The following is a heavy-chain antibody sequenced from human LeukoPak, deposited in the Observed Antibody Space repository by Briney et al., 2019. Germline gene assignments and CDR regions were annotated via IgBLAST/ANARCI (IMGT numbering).Heavy chain of an antibody. Sequence: PGGSLRLSCAASGFTFSSYSMNWVRQAPGKGLEWVSSISSSSSYIYYADSVKGRFTISRDNANNSLYLHMNSLRAGDTAVYYCAKGAYYHGSGRYFDYWGQGTLVTVSS. CDR2: ISSSSSYI. J-gene: IGHJ4*02. CDR3: AKGAYYHGSGRYFDY. D-gene: IGHD3-10*01. CDR1: GFTFSSYS. V-gene: IGHV3-21*01.